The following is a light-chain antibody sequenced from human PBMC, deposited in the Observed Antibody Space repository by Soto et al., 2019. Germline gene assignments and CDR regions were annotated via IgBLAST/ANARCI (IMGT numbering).Light chain of an antibody. CDR3: CSYAGRYTMV. CDR2: DVN. Sequence: QSVLTQSRSVSGSPGQSVTISCSGSSSDIGIYNYVSWYQHHPGKVPKVLIYDVNKRPSGVPDRFSGSKSGNTASPTISGLQADDEADYYCCSYAGRYTMVFGGGTKLTVL. V-gene: IGLV2-11*01. J-gene: IGLJ2*01. CDR1: SSDIGIYNY.